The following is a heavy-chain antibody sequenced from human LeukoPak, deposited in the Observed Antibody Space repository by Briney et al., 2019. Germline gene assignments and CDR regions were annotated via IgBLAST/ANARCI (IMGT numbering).Heavy chain of an antibody. CDR3: ARDRDSWFDP. CDR1: GFTFTTYA. V-gene: IGHV3-66*01. Sequence: GGSLRLSCAAYGFTFTTYAMSWVRQAPGKGLEWVSVIYSGGSTYYADSVKGRFTISRDNSKNTLYLQMNSLRAEDTAVYYCARDRDSWFDPWGQGTLVTVSS. J-gene: IGHJ5*02. CDR2: IYSGGST.